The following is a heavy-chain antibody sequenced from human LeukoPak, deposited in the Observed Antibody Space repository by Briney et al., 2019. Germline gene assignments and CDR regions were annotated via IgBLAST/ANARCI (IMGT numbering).Heavy chain of an antibody. J-gene: IGHJ5*02. CDR3: ARERRVGATPFDP. V-gene: IGHV1-2*02. D-gene: IGHD1-26*01. Sequence: ASVKVSCKASGYTFTGYYMHWVRQAPGQGLEWMGWINPNSGGTNYAQKFQGRVTMTRDTSISTAYMELSRLRSDDTAVYYCARERRVGATPFDPWGQGTLVTVSS. CDR2: INPNSGGT. CDR1: GYTFTGYY.